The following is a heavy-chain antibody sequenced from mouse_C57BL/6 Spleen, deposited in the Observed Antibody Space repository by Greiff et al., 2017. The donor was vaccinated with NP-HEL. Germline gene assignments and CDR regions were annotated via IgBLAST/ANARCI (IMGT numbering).Heavy chain of an antibody. CDR3: AREEITTGWFAY. V-gene: IGHV1-76*01. CDR2: IYPGSGNT. J-gene: IGHJ3*01. Sequence: QVQLQQSGAELVRPGASVKLSCKASGYTFTDYYINWVKQRPGQGLEWIARIYPGSGNTYYNEKFKGKATLTAEKSSSTAYMQLSSLTSEDSAVYFCAREEITTGWFAYWGQGTLVTVSA. CDR1: GYTFTDYY. D-gene: IGHD1-1*01.